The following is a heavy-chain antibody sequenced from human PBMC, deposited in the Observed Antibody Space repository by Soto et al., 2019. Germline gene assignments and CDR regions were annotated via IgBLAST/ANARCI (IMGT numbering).Heavy chain of an antibody. Sequence: PGGSLRLSCAASGFTFSSYGMHWVRQAPGKGLEWVAVISYDGSNKYYADSVKGRFTISRDNSKNTLYLQMNSLRAEDTAVYYCAKDLPEYCSGGSCYTGIDYWGQGTLFTVSS. V-gene: IGHV3-30*18. J-gene: IGHJ4*02. CDR1: GFTFSSYG. D-gene: IGHD2-15*01. CDR2: ISYDGSNK. CDR3: AKDLPEYCSGGSCYTGIDY.